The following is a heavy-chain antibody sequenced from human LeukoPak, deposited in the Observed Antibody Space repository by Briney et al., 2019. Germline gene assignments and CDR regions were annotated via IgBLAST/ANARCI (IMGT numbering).Heavy chain of an antibody. Sequence: PSETLSLTCTVSGGSISSYYWSWIRQPPGKGLEWIGYIYYSGSTNYNPSLKSRVTISVDTSKNQFSLKLSSVTAADTAVYYCERERRRDGYHPYFDYWGQGTLVTVSS. CDR3: ERERRRDGYHPYFDY. V-gene: IGHV4-59*01. D-gene: IGHD5-24*01. J-gene: IGHJ4*02. CDR2: IYYSGST. CDR1: GGSISSYY.